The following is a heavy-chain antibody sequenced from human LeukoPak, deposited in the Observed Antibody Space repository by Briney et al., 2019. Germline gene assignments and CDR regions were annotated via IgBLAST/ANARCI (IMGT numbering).Heavy chain of an antibody. V-gene: IGHV1-46*01. CDR3: AREGEIGYDLSDY. CDR1: GYTFTNYY. CDR2: INPSGGST. J-gene: IGHJ4*02. D-gene: IGHD5-12*01. Sequence: ASVKVSCKASGYTFTNYYMNWVRQAPGQGLEWIGIINPSGGSTSYAQKFQGRVTVTRDKSTSTVYMELSSLRSEDTAMYYCAREGEIGYDLSDYWGQGTLVTVSS.